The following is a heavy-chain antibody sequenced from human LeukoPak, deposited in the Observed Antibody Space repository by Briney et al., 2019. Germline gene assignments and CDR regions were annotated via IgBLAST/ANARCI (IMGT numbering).Heavy chain of an antibody. D-gene: IGHD3-22*01. CDR2: INHSGSA. CDR3: ARLFKVYYYDSSGYHY. J-gene: IGHJ4*02. CDR1: GGSFSGYY. V-gene: IGHV4-34*01. Sequence: SETLSLTCAVYGGSFSGYYWSWIRQPPGKGLEWIGEINHSGSANYNPSLKSRVTISVDTSKNQFSLKLSSVTAADTAVYYCARLFKVYYYDSSGYHYWGQGTLVTVSS.